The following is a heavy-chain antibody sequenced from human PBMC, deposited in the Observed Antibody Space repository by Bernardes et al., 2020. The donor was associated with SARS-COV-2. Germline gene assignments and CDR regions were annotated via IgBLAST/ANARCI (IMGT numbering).Heavy chain of an antibody. CDR1: GFTFSSYW. Sequence: GWSLRRSCTASGFTFSSYWMHWGRQVPGKGLVWVSRITPDGSKTDYAYSVKGRFTISRDNGKNTLYLQMNSLRAEDTGVYYCATGGFGGSAPGMGAWGQGTTVTVSS. CDR2: ITPDGSKT. CDR3: ATGGFGGSAPGMGA. D-gene: IGHD3-10*01. J-gene: IGHJ6*02. V-gene: IGHV3-74*01.